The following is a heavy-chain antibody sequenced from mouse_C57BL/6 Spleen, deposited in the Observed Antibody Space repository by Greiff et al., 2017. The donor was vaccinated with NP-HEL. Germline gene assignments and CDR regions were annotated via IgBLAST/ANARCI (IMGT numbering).Heavy chain of an antibody. CDR3: ARGPRDFDY. CDR1: GYTFTSYG. Sequence: VQLQESGAELARPGASVKLSCKASGYTFTSYGISWVKQRTGQGLEWIGEIYPRSGNTYYNEKFKGKATLTADKSSSTAYMELRSLTSEDSAVYFCARGPRDFDYWGKGTTLTVSS. CDR2: IYPRSGNT. J-gene: IGHJ2*01. V-gene: IGHV1-81*01.